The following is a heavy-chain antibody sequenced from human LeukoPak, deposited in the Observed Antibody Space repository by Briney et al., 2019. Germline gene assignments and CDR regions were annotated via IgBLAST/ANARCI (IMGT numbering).Heavy chain of an antibody. CDR3: VKDGAIFGVPITRGGMDV. D-gene: IGHD3-3*01. J-gene: IGHJ6*02. CDR1: GLTFNDFA. V-gene: IGHV3-9*01. Sequence: PGGSLRLSCAASGLTFNDFAMHWVRQTPGKGLEGVSGISWNSGSIGYADSVKGRFTISRDNGKNALYLEMNSLRAEDTALYYCVKDGAIFGVPITRGGMDVWGQGTTVTVSS. CDR2: ISWNSGSI.